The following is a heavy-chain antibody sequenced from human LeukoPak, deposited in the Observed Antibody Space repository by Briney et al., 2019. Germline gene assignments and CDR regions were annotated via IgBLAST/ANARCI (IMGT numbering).Heavy chain of an antibody. V-gene: IGHV3-30*02. Sequence: GESLRLSCAASGFTFSSYGMHWVRQAPGKGLEWVAFIRYDGSNKYYADSVKGRFTISRDNAKNTLYLQMSSLRAEDTAVYYCARIRYSDYDDWGQGTLVTVSS. D-gene: IGHD5-12*01. J-gene: IGHJ4*02. CDR2: IRYDGSNK. CDR1: GFTFSSYG. CDR3: ARIRYSDYDD.